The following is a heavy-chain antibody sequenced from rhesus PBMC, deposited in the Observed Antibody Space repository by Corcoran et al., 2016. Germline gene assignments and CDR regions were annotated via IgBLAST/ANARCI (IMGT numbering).Heavy chain of an antibody. V-gene: IGHV4-169*02. CDR3: ASNRQPLVPFDY. CDR1: CGSISRSS. Sequence: LQLRASAPGLMRPSATLSVTCAFSCGSISRSSWMWIRRARGNGLEWIGEIECSGSSTNSNPSLTSRFTLSVDTSKTQLSLKLSSVTAADAAVYYFASNRQPLVPFDYWGQGVLVTVSS. D-gene: IGHD6S26*01. J-gene: IGHJ4*01. CDR2: IECSGSST.